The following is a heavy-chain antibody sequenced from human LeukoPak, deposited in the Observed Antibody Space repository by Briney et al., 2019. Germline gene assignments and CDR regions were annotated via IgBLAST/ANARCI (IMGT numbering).Heavy chain of an antibody. D-gene: IGHD6-19*01. J-gene: IGHJ4*02. V-gene: IGHV3-23*01. CDR1: GFTFSTYA. CDR2: ISVSGITI. CDR3: ARRGSGWSFDY. Sequence: GGSLRLSCAASGFTFSTYAMSWVRQAPGKGLEWVSAISVSGITIFYTDPVKGRFTISRDNFKNTLYLQMNSLRAEDTAVYYCARRGSGWSFDYWGQGTLVTVSS.